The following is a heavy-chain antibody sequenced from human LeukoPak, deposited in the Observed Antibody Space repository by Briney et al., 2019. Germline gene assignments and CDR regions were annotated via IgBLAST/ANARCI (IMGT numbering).Heavy chain of an antibody. V-gene: IGHV3-21*01. D-gene: IGHD6-13*01. CDR2: ISSSSSYI. J-gene: IGHJ4*02. Sequence: PGGSLRLSCAASGFTLSSYSMNWVRQAPGKGLEWVSSISSSSSYIYYADSVKGRFTISRDNAKNSLYLQMNSLRAEDPAVYYCARDGGGLLWGIAAAGTWFDYWGQGTLVTVSS. CDR3: ARDGGGLLWGIAAAGTWFDY. CDR1: GFTLSSYS.